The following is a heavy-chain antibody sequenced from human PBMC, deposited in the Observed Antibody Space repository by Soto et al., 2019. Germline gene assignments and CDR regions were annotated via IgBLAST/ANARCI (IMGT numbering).Heavy chain of an antibody. Sequence: QVQLQESGPGLVKPSGTLSLTCAVSGASIISNNWWSWVRQSPGRGLEWIGEIHYSGVTNDNPSLKTRLSISLDKSKNQFSLTLRSATAADTAVYYCARGGFGDTGVDLEAYHTLYVWGSGTAVTVSS. D-gene: IGHD3-3*01. J-gene: IGHJ6*04. CDR2: IHYSGVT. CDR1: GASIISNNW. CDR3: ARGGFGDTGVDLEAYHTLYV. V-gene: IGHV4-4*02.